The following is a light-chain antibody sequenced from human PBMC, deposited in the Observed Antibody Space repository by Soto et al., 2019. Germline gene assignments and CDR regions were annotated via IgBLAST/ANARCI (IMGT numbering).Light chain of an antibody. CDR1: QSVSSN. Sequence: EIVMTQSPATLSVSPGERATLSCRASQSVSSNLAWYQQKPGQAPRLLLYGASTRATGIPARFSGSGSGTEFTLTISSLQSEDFAVYYCQQYNNWPRTFGQG. CDR2: GAS. V-gene: IGKV3-15*01. J-gene: IGKJ1*01. CDR3: QQYNNWPRT.